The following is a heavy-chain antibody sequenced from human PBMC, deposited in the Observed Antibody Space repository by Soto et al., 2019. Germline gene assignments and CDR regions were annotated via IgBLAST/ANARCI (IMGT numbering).Heavy chain of an antibody. D-gene: IGHD4-17*01. V-gene: IGHV3-33*01. Sequence: QVQLVESGGGVVQPGRSLRLSCAASGFTFSSYGMHWVRQAPGKGLEWVAVIWYDGSNKYYADSVKGRFTISRDNSKNTLYLQMNSLRAEDTAVYYCARDNYGDHDGVDYWGQGTLVTVSS. J-gene: IGHJ4*02. CDR3: ARDNYGDHDGVDY. CDR2: IWYDGSNK. CDR1: GFTFSSYG.